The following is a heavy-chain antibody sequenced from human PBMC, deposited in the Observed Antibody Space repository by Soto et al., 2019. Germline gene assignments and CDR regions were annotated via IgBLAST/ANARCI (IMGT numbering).Heavy chain of an antibody. Sequence: EVQLVESGGGLVKPGGSLRLSCAASGFTFSNAWMNWVRQAPGKGLEWVGRIKSKTDGGTTDYAAPVKGRFTISRDDSKNTLYLQMNSLKTEDTAVYYCTTAQQPVLSHYYYYGMDVWGQGTTVTVSS. J-gene: IGHJ6*02. CDR2: IKSKTDGGTT. CDR3: TTAQQPVLSHYYYYGMDV. V-gene: IGHV3-15*07. CDR1: GFTFSNAW. D-gene: IGHD6-13*01.